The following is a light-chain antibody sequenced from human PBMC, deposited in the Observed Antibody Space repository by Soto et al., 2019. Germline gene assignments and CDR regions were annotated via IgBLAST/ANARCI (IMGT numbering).Light chain of an antibody. Sequence: DIQITQSPPTLSPYFVDILTITCRASQSISSWLAWYQQKPGKAPNLLIYAGSSLQSGVPSRFTGSGSGTDFTLTISSLQTEDFATYYCQQAYSLWSFGQGTKVDIK. CDR2: AGS. J-gene: IGKJ1*01. V-gene: IGKV1-12*01. CDR3: QQAYSLWS. CDR1: QSISSW.